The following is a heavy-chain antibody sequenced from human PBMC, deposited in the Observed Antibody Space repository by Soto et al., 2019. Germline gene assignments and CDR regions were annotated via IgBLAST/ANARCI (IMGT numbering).Heavy chain of an antibody. J-gene: IGHJ4*02. CDR2: INVGNGDT. V-gene: IGHV1-3*01. D-gene: IGHD6-25*01. CDR1: GYTFTAFA. Sequence: ASVKVSCKTSGYTFTAFAVHWVRQASGQRLEWMGWINVGNGDTKSSQNLQGRVTITRDTSASTVYMELSSLRSEDTAVYYCVRVGGSGWLLDFWGQGTLVTVSS. CDR3: VRVGGSGWLLDF.